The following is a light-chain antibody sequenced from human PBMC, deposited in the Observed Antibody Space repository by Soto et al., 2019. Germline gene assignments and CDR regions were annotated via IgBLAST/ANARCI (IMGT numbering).Light chain of an antibody. Sequence: DIQMTQSPSSLSASVGDRVTITCRASQSIDTYLNWFQQKPGKAPKLLIYAASNLQSGAPSRFSGSGSGTEFTLTISSLQPEDFATYYCQQSYSTPIYTFGQGTNLEIK. CDR2: AAS. V-gene: IGKV1-39*01. J-gene: IGKJ2*01. CDR1: QSIDTY. CDR3: QQSYSTPIYT.